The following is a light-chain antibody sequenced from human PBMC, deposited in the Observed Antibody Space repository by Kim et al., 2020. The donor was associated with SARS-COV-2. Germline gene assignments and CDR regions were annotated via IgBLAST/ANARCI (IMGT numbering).Light chain of an antibody. J-gene: IGLJ2*01. Sequence: SYELTQPPSVSVSPGQTASITCSGDKLGDKYACWYQQKPGQSPVLVIYQDTKRPSGIPERFSGSNSGNTATLTISGTQAMDEADYYCQAWDSRHVVFGGGTQLTV. CDR1: KLGDKY. V-gene: IGLV3-1*01. CDR3: QAWDSRHVV. CDR2: QDT.